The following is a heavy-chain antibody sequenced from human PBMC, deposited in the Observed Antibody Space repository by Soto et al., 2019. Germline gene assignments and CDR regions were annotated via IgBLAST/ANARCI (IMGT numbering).Heavy chain of an antibody. CDR2: SSAYNGNT. J-gene: IGHJ5*02. CDR1: GYTFTSYG. V-gene: IGHV1-18*04. CDR3: ARLGTAATSWGWFDP. D-gene: IGHD1-1*01. Sequence: QVQLVQSGAEVKKPGASVKVSCKASGYTFTSYGISWVRQAPGQGLEWMGWSSAYNGNTNYAQKLQGRVTMTTDTSPSTAYIELRSVRSDDKAVYCCARLGTAATSWGWFDPWGQGPVVTVSS.